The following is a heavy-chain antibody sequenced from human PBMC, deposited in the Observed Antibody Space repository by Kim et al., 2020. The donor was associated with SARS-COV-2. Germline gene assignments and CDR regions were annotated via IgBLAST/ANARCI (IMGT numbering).Heavy chain of an antibody. Sequence: SETLSLTCTVSGGSISSGDYYWTWIRQPPGKGLEWLGYIAYTGNTYYNPAVKSRASISVYTSKNQFSVNLKSVTGADTAVSYCSSYCSSTSWKKAPYYF. D-gene: IGHD2-2*01. J-gene: IGHJ6*01. CDR1: GGSISSGDYY. CDR2: IAYTGNT. V-gene: IGHV4-31*03. CDR3: SSYCSSTSWKKAPYYF.